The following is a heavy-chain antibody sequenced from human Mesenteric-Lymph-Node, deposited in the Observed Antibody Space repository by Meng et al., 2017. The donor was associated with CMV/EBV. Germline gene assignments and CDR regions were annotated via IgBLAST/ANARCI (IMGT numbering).Heavy chain of an antibody. Sequence: SGATISSDNWWSWVRQSAEKGLEWIGEIYHSGRPNYNPSLKSRVTISVDKSKNQFSLKLRSVTAADTAVYYCAGRYSSGSYYDNLDYWGQGTLVTVSS. V-gene: IGHV4-4*02. CDR3: AGRYSSGSYYDNLDY. D-gene: IGHD3-22*01. J-gene: IGHJ4*02. CDR2: IYHSGRP. CDR1: GATISSDNW.